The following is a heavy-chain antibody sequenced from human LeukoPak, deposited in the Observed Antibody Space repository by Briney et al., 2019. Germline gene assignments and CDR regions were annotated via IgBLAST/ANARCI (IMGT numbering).Heavy chain of an antibody. V-gene: IGHV3-23*01. J-gene: IGHJ4*02. CDR1: GFTFNSYA. Sequence: PGGSLRLSCAASGFTFNSYAVTWVRQAPGKGLEWVSTISGSGGSTYYTDSVKGRFTISRDNSKNTLYLQMNSLRAEDTAVYYCAKGLIVAAGYFAYWGQGTLVTVFS. CDR3: AKGLIVAAGYFAY. D-gene: IGHD6-13*01. CDR2: ISGSGGST.